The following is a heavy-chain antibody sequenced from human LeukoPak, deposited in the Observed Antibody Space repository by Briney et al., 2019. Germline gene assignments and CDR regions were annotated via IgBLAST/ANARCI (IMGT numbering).Heavy chain of an antibody. CDR1: GFTFRSYS. J-gene: IGHJ4*02. CDR2: ISSSSSCI. Sequence: GGSLRLSCEVSGFTFRSYSMNWVRQAPGKGLEWVSSISSSSSCIYYADSVKGRFTISRDNAKNSLYLQMNSLRVEDTAVYYCATPRTSSGWYYFDYWGQGTLVTVSS. D-gene: IGHD6-19*01. V-gene: IGHV3-21*01. CDR3: ATPRTSSGWYYFDY.